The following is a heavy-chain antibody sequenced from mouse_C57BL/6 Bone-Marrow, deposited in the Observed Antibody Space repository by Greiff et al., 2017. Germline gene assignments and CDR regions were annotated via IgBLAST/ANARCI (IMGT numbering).Heavy chain of an antibody. CDR2: IDPSDSYT. CDR1: GYTFTSYW. J-gene: IGHJ3*01. CDR3: AADGYYGFAY. Sequence: VQLQQPGAELVMPGASVKLSCKASGYTFTSYWMHWVKQRPGQGLEWIGEIDPSDSYTTYNQKFKGKATLTVDKSSSTAYMQLSSLTSEDSAVXYCAADGYYGFAYWGQGTLVTVSA. V-gene: IGHV1-69*01. D-gene: IGHD2-3*01.